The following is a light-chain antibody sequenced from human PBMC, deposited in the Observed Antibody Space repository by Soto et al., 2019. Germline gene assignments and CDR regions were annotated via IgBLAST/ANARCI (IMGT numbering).Light chain of an antibody. CDR3: QQSYSTPPT. Sequence: DIQMTQSPSSLSASVGDRVTITCRASQSISSYLNWYQQKPGKAPNLLIYAASRLQNGVPSRFSGSGSGTDFTLTISSLQPEDFATYYCQQSYSTPPTFGQGTKLEIK. J-gene: IGKJ2*01. V-gene: IGKV1-39*01. CDR2: AAS. CDR1: QSISSY.